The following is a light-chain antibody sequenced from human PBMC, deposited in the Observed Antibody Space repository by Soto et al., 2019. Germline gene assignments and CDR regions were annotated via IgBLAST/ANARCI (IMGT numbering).Light chain of an antibody. J-gene: IGKJ5*01. Sequence: EIVLTQSPGTLSLSPGERGTLSCRASQSVSSSYLGWYQQKPGQAPRLLIYGASRRSTGIPDRFSGSGSGTDFTPTITRLEPEDFAVYYCQQYGTSSSITFGQGTRLEIK. CDR3: QQYGTSSSIT. CDR2: GAS. V-gene: IGKV3-20*01. CDR1: QSVSSSY.